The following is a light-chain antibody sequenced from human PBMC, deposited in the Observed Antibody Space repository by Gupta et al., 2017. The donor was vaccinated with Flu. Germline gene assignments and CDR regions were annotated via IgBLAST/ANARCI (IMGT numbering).Light chain of an antibody. Sequence: SITISCTGTSSDVGKYNLVSWFQQHPGKAHKLIIYEGAKRPAGVANRFSGSKAGNTASLTISGRQEEDEGDYYCCSYSDARTFVFGTGTKVTV. CDR3: CSYSDARTFV. J-gene: IGLJ1*01. CDR1: SSDVGKYNL. CDR2: EGA. V-gene: IGLV2-23*01.